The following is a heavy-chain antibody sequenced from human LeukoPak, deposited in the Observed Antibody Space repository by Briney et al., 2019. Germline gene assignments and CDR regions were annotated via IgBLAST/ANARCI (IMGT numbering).Heavy chain of an antibody. V-gene: IGHV4-59*01. CDR3: ARVGTYGSGSYLSWLDY. D-gene: IGHD3-10*01. CDR2: VYSSGST. Sequence: PSETLSLTCTVSGGSISNYYWSWLRQPPGKGLERIGYVYSSGSTNYNLSLKSRVTMSVDTSKNQFSLKLSSVTAADTAVYYCARVGTYGSGSYLSWLDYWGQGTLVTVSS. J-gene: IGHJ4*02. CDR1: GGSISNYY.